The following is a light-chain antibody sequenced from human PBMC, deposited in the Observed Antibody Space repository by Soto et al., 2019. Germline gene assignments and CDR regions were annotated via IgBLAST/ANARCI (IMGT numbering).Light chain of an antibody. CDR3: QQYNNYPIT. CDR2: KAS. J-gene: IGKJ5*01. Sequence: TQSPSILSASVGDSVTITCRASQSISSWVAWYRQKPGKAPNLRSDKASTLETGVPSRCSGRGLGTEFTRTSNNLQPDDFATYYCQQYNNYPITVGQGTRLEIK. CDR1: QSISSW. V-gene: IGKV1-5*03.